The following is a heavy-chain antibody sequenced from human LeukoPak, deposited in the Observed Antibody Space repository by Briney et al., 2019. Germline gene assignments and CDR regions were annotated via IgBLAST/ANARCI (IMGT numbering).Heavy chain of an antibody. Sequence: GSSVKVSCQASGYSFTNYAISWVRQAPAQGLEWMGWVSAYNGNTNYAQKLQGRVTMTTDTSTSTAYMDLRSLRSDDTAVYYCARGGSNTYSSDAFDVWGQGTMVTVSS. CDR3: ARGGSNTYSSDAFDV. V-gene: IGHV1-18*01. J-gene: IGHJ3*01. CDR2: VSAYNGNT. CDR1: GYSFTNYA. D-gene: IGHD4-11*01.